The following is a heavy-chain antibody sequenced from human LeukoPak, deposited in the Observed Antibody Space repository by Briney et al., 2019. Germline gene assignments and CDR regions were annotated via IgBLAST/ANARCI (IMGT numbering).Heavy chain of an antibody. V-gene: IGHV4-30-4*01. Sequence: PSETLSLTCIVSGGSVSSGDNYWTWIRQPPGKGLEWIGYIYYSGSTYYNPSLKSRVSISIDTSKNQFSLRLSSVTAADTAVYYCAKRDTVLATGYWGQGTLVTVSS. D-gene: IGHD5-18*01. J-gene: IGHJ4*02. CDR2: IYYSGST. CDR3: AKRDTVLATGY. CDR1: GGSVSSGDNY.